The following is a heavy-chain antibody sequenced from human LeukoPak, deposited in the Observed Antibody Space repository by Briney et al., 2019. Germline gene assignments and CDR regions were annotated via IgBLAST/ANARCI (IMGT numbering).Heavy chain of an antibody. V-gene: IGHV3-23*01. J-gene: IGHJ4*02. Sequence: GGSLRLSCAGSGFTFSSYAMSWVRQAPGKGLEWVSATDGSGGSAYYADSVRDRFTISRDNSKNTLYLQMNSLRVEDTAVYYCAKDRPHPSAEPTNFDYWGQGTLVTVSS. CDR1: GFTFSSYA. CDR3: AKDRPHPSAEPTNFDY. CDR2: TDGSGGSA. D-gene: IGHD1-14*01.